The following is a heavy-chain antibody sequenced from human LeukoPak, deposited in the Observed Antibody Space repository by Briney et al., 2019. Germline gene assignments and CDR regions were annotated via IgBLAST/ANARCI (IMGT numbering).Heavy chain of an antibody. CDR3: AKDMSGDYGGTIDY. D-gene: IGHD4-17*01. CDR1: GFTFDDYT. Sequence: GGSLRLSCAASGFTFDDYTMHWVRQAPGKGLDWVSLITWDGGITYYADSVKGRFTISRDNSKNSLYLQMNSLRTEDTALYYCAKDMSGDYGGTIDYWGQGTLVTVSS. V-gene: IGHV3-43*01. J-gene: IGHJ4*02. CDR2: ITWDGGIT.